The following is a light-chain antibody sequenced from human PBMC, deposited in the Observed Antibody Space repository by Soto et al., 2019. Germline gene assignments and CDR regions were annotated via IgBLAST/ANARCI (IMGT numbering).Light chain of an antibody. V-gene: IGKV1-9*01. CDR1: QGISSS. J-gene: IGKJ1*01. CDR3: QQYGSSGT. CDR2: AAS. Sequence: ILLTQSPSFVSDSVGDRVTITCRASQGISSSLAWYQQKPGEAPRLLIYAASTLQSGVPSRFSGSGSGTDFTLTISRLEPEDFAVYYCQQYGSSGTFGQGTKVDIK.